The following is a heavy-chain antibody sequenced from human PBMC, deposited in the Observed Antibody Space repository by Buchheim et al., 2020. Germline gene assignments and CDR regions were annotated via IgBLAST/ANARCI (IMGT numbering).Heavy chain of an antibody. Sequence: EVQLLESGGGLVQPGGSLRLSCAASGFTFSSYAMSWVRQAPGKGLEWVSAISGSGGSTYYADSVKGRFTISRETSKNTLFLQMISLRAEDTAIYYGAKKGGVGQGYNYEFNYWGQGTL. CDR1: GFTFSSYA. CDR2: ISGSGGST. D-gene: IGHD5-24*01. J-gene: IGHJ4*02. CDR3: AKKGGVGQGYNYEFNY. V-gene: IGHV3-23*01.